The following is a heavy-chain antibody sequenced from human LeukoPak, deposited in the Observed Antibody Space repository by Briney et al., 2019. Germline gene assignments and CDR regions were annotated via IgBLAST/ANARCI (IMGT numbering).Heavy chain of an antibody. CDR2: ISSSGSTI. D-gene: IGHD3-22*01. J-gene: IGHJ6*04. CDR1: GFTFSSYE. Sequence: PGGSLRLSCAASGFTFSSYEMNWVRQAPGKGLEWVSYISSSGSTIYYADSVKGRFTISRDNATNSLYLQMNSLRAEDTAVYYCAELGITMIGSVWGKGTTVTISS. V-gene: IGHV3-48*03. CDR3: AELGITMIGSV.